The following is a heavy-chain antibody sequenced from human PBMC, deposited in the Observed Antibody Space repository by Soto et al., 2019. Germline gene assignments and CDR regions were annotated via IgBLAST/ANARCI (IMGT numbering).Heavy chain of an antibody. D-gene: IGHD3-22*01. CDR3: ARYYDSSVWFDP. Sequence: SETLSLTCTVSGGSITSSSYYWGWIRQNPGKGLEWIGYIYYSGSTYYNPSLKSRVTISVDTSKNQFSLKLSSVTAADTAVYYCARYYDSSVWFDPWGQGTLVTVSS. CDR1: GGSITSSSYY. V-gene: IGHV4-31*03. CDR2: IYYSGST. J-gene: IGHJ5*02.